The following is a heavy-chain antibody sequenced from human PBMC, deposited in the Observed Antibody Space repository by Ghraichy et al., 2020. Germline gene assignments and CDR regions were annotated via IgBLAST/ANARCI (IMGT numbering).Heavy chain of an antibody. CDR2: ISYDGTNK. J-gene: IGHJ4*02. V-gene: IGHV3-30*18. D-gene: IGHD1-26*01. CDR1: GFTFSSYG. Sequence: LSLTCAASGFTFSSYGMHWVRQAPGKGLEWVAVISYDGTNKYYADSVRGRFTISRDNSENTLFLQVNSLRAEDTAVYYCAKDYWDLRGIPYYFDYWGQGTLVTVSS. CDR3: AKDYWDLRGIPYYFDY.